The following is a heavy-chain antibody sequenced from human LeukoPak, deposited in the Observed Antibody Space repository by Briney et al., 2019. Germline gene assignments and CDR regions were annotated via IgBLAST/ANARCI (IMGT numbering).Heavy chain of an antibody. V-gene: IGHV3-7*01. D-gene: IGHD3-22*01. CDR2: IKQDGSEK. J-gene: IGHJ4*02. Sequence: GGSLRLSCAASGCTFSSYWMSWVRQAPGKGLEWVANIKQDGSEKYFVDSVKGRFTISRDNAKNSLYLQMNSLRAEDTAVYYCARTRITMIVGLASRFDYWGQGTLVTVSS. CDR3: ARTRITMIVGLASRFDY. CDR1: GCTFSSYW.